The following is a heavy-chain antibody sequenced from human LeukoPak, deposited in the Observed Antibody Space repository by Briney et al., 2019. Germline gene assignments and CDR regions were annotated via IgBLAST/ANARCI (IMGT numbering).Heavy chain of an antibody. CDR3: VASGSYYFLSY. Sequence: PSETLSLTCTVSGGSISSSGYYWGWIRQPPGKGLEWIGSIYSSGSTYYNPSLKSRVTISVDTSKNQFSLKLSSVAAADTAVYYRVASGSYYFLSYWGQGTLVTVSS. D-gene: IGHD3-10*01. CDR2: IYSSGST. J-gene: IGHJ4*02. V-gene: IGHV4-39*01. CDR1: GGSISSSGYY.